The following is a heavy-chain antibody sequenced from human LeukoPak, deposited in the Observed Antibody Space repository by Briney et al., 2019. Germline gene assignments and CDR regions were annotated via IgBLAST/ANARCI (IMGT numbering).Heavy chain of an antibody. J-gene: IGHJ4*02. CDR2: IYFSGST. CDR3: ARMTSGGWYAAGYYFDC. Sequence: SETLSLTCAVYGGSFSGYYWSWIRQPPGKGLEWVGYIYFSGSTNYNPSLKSRVTISVDTSKNQFSLKMSSVTAADTAVYYCARMTSGGWYAAGYYFDCWGQGTLVTVSS. D-gene: IGHD6-19*01. V-gene: IGHV4-59*01. CDR1: GGSFSGYY.